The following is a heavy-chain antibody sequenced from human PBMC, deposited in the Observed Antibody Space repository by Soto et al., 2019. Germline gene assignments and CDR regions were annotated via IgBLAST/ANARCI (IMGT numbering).Heavy chain of an antibody. CDR1: GDSVSSNSAA. J-gene: IGHJ4*02. CDR3: ARDLGPGYCSSTSCYPGVYYFDY. V-gene: IGHV6-1*01. CDR2: TYYRSKWYN. D-gene: IGHD2-2*01. Sequence: PSQTLSLTCAISGDSVSSNSAAWNWIRQSPSRGLEWLGRTYYRSKWYNDYAVSVKSRITINPDTSKNQFSLQLNSVTPEDTAVYYCARDLGPGYCSSTSCYPGVYYFDYWGQGTLVTVSS.